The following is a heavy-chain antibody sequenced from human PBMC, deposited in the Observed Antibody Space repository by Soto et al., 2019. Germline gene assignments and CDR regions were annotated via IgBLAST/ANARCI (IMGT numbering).Heavy chain of an antibody. Sequence: GESLKISCKGSGYSFTSYWIGWVRQMPGKGLEWMGIIYPGDSDTRYSPSFQGQVTISADKSISTAYLQWSSLKASDTAMYYCARLTVHTWDYYYGADVRGQGTKVT. J-gene: IGHJ6*02. V-gene: IGHV5-51*01. CDR1: GYSFTSYW. D-gene: IGHD4-4*01. CDR3: ARLTVHTWDYYYGADV. CDR2: IYPGDSDT.